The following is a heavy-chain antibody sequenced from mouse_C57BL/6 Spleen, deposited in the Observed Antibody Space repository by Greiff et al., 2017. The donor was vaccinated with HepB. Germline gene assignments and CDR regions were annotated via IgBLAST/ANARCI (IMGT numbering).Heavy chain of an antibody. V-gene: IGHV5-9*01. CDR2: ISGGGGNT. CDR1: GFTFSSYT. J-gene: IGHJ4*01. D-gene: IGHD2-14*01. Sequence: EVQGVESGGGLVKPGGSLKLSCAASGFTFSSYTMSWVRQTPEKRLEWVATISGGGGNTYYPDSVKGRFTISRDNAKNTLYLQMSSLRSEDTALYYCARRYRDYAMDYWGQGTSVTVSS. CDR3: ARRYRDYAMDY.